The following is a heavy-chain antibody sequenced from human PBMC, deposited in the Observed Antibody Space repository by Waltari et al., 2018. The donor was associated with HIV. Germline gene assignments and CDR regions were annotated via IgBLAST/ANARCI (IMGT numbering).Heavy chain of an antibody. V-gene: IGHV4-34*01. CDR1: DRSFSGYY. J-gene: IGHJ6*02. Sequence: QVRLQQWGAGLLKPSETLSLTCAVYDRSFSGYYWSWIRQPPGKGLECIGEINHSGSINYNPSLKSRVIISLDRYKNQFSLKLTSVTAADTALYYCARGSWGSGMDVWGLGTTVIVSS. D-gene: IGHD7-27*01. CDR3: ARGSWGSGMDV. CDR2: INHSGSI.